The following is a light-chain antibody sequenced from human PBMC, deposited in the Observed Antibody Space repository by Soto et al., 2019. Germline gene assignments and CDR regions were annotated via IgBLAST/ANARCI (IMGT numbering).Light chain of an antibody. CDR3: QQYNDNWT. J-gene: IGKJ1*01. CDR2: KAS. V-gene: IGKV1-5*03. CDR1: QSISNW. Sequence: DIQMTQSPSTLSASVGDRVTITCRASQSISNWLAWYQQKPGQAPKLLIYKASTLQSGVPSRFSGSGSGTEFTLAISSLQPDDSATYYCQQYNDNWTFGQGTKV.